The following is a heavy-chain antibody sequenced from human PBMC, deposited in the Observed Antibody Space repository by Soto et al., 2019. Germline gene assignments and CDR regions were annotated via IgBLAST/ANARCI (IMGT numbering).Heavy chain of an antibody. V-gene: IGHV3-23*01. D-gene: IGHD5-18*01. CDR2: ISGSGGST. CDR3: AKVNTAMYYYYGMDV. CDR1: GFTFSSYA. J-gene: IGHJ6*02. Sequence: GGSLRLSCAASGFTFSSYAMSWVRQAPGKGLEWVSAISGSGGSTYYADSVKGRFTISRDNSKNTLYLQMNSLRAEATAVYYCAKVNTAMYYYYGMDVWGQGTTVTVSS.